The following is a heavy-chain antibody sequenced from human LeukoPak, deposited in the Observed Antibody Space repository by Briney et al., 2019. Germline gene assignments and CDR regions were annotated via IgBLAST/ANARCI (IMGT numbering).Heavy chain of an antibody. J-gene: IGHJ4*02. D-gene: IGHD3-10*01. CDR3: ARSPVLLWFGGDINFDY. Sequence: PGGSLRLSCAASGFTFSTYWMSWVRQAPGKGLEWFSYISSSSSTIYYADSVKGRFTISRDNAKNSLYLQMNSLRAEDTAVYYCARSPVLLWFGGDINFDYWGQGTLVTVSS. CDR1: GFTFSTYW. V-gene: IGHV3-48*01. CDR2: ISSSSSTI.